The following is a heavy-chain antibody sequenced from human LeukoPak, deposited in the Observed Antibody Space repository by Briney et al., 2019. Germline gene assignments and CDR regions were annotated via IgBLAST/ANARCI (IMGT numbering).Heavy chain of an antibody. CDR2: INHSGST. D-gene: IGHD1-1*01. V-gene: IGHV4-34*01. CDR3: ASYNWNDSGFDY. J-gene: IGHJ4*02. CDR1: GGSFSGYY. Sequence: SETPSLTCAVYGGSFSGYYWSWIRQPPGKGLEWIGEINHSGSTNYNPSLKSRVTISVDTSKNQFSLKLSSVTAADTAVYYCASYNWNDSGFDYWGQGTLVTVSS.